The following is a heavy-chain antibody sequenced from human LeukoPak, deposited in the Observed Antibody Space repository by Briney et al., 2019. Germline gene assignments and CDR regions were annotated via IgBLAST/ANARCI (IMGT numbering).Heavy chain of an antibody. CDR2: IYSGGGT. V-gene: IGHV3-53*01. CDR1: GFTVSSHY. D-gene: IGHD4-17*01. J-gene: IGHJ1*01. CDR3: ARDDYGDYKYFQH. Sequence: GGSLRLSCAASGFTVSSHYMSWVRQAPGQGLEWVSVIYSGGGTYYADSVRGRFTISRDNSKNTLYLQMNSLRAEDTAVYYCARDDYGDYKYFQHWGQGTLVTVSS.